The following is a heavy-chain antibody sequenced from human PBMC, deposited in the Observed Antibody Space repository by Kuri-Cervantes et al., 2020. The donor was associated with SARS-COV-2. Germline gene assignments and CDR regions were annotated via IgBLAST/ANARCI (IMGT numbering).Heavy chain of an antibody. D-gene: IGHD2-15*01. CDR3: ARSHYCSGGSCYSEFGYYYYGMDV. CDR1: GFTFGSYT. J-gene: IGHJ6*02. Sequence: GESLKISCAASGFTFGSYTMHWVRQAPGKGLEWVAVISYDGNSKYYADSVKGRFTISRDNSKNTLYLQMNSLRAEDTAVYYCARSHYCSGGSCYSEFGYYYYGMDVWGQGTTVTVSS. CDR2: ISYDGNSK. V-gene: IGHV3-30-3*01.